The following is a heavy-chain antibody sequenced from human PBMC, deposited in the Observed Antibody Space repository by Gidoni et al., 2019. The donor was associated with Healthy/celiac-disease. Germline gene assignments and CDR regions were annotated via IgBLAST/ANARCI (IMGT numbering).Heavy chain of an antibody. D-gene: IGHD4-17*01. CDR2: ISWNSGSI. V-gene: IGHV3-9*01. CDR1: GFTFADYA. CDR3: AKAHGDYVGNWFDP. J-gene: IGHJ5*02. Sequence: EVQLVESGGGLVQPGRSLRLSCAASGFTFADYAMHWVRQAPGKGLEWVSGISWNSGSIGYADSVKGRFTISRDNAKNSLYLQMNSLRAEDTALYYCAKAHGDYVGNWFDPWGQGTLVTVSS.